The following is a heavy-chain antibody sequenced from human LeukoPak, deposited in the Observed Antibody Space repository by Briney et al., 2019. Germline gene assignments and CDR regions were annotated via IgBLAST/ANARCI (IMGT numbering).Heavy chain of an antibody. V-gene: IGHV3-7*01. D-gene: IGHD5-24*01. CDR3: ARDTDGYNFGQGDY. Sequence: PGGSLRLSCAASGFTFSSYWMSWVRQAPGKGLEWVANTKQDGSKKYYVDSVKGRFTISRDNAKNSLYLQMNSLRAEDTAVYYCARDTDGYNFGQGDYWGQGTLVTVSS. CDR2: TKQDGSKK. J-gene: IGHJ4*02. CDR1: GFTFSSYW.